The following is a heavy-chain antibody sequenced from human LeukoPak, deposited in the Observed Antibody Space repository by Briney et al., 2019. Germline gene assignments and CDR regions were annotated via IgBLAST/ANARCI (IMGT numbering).Heavy chain of an antibody. CDR1: GCTFTSYY. J-gene: IGHJ6*02. D-gene: IGHD3-10*01. CDR3: ARGDLWFGETRTYYYYGMDV. Sequence: ASVKVSCKASGCTFTSYYMHWVRQAPGQGLEWMGIINPSGGSTSYAQKFQGRVTMTRDTSTSTVYMELSSLRSEDTAVYYCARGDLWFGETRTYYYYGMDVWGQGTTVTVSS. V-gene: IGHV1-46*01. CDR2: INPSGGST.